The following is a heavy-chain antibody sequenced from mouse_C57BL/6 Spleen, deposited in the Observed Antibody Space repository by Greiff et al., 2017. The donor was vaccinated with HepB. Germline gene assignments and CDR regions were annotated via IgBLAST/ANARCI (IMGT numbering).Heavy chain of an antibody. CDR1: GYSITSGYY. V-gene: IGHV3-6*01. CDR2: ISYDGSN. J-gene: IGHJ3*01. CDR3: ASLGTFAY. Sequence: EVQLQESGPGLVKPSQSLSLTCSVTGYSITSGYYWNWIRQFPGNKLEWMGYISYDGSNNYNPSLKNRISITRDTSKNQFFLKLNSVTTEDTATYYCASLGTFAYWGQGTLVTVSA. D-gene: IGHD4-1*01.